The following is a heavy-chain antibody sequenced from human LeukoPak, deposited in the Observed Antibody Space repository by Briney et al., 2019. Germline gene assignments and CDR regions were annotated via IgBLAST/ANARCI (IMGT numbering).Heavy chain of an antibody. CDR2: IYYSGST. V-gene: IGHV4-59*01. J-gene: IGHJ4*02. CDR1: GGSTSSYY. D-gene: IGHD5-12*01. CDR3: ARGVGVVASIDY. Sequence: SETLSLTCTVSGGSTSSYYWSWIRQPPGKGLEWIGYIYYSGSTNYNPSLKSRVTISVDTSKNQFSLKLSSVTAADTAMYYCARGVGVVASIDYWGQGTLVTVSS.